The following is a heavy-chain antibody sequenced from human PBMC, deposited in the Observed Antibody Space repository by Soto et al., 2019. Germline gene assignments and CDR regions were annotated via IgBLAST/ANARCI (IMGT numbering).Heavy chain of an antibody. Sequence: SETLSLTCTVSGGSISSYYWSWIRQPPGKGLEWIGDIYHSGATNYNPSLKSRVNISVDKSKNQFSLKLSSVTDADTAVYFCVRESPDYYGMDVWGQGTTVTVSS. J-gene: IGHJ6*02. CDR2: IYHSGAT. CDR3: VRESPDYYGMDV. V-gene: IGHV4-59*12. CDR1: GGSISSYY.